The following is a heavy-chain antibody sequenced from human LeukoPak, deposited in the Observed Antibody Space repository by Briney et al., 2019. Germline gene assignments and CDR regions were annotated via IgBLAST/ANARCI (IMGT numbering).Heavy chain of an antibody. J-gene: IGHJ6*02. CDR1: GFTFSSYS. Sequence: GGSLRLSCAASGFTFSSYSMNWVRQAPGKGLEWVSSISSSSSYIYYADSVKGRFTISRDNAKNSLYLQMNSLRADDTAVYYCARAGHGDARPYHYSMDVWGQGTTVTVSS. CDR2: ISSSSSYI. CDR3: ARAGHGDARPYHYSMDV. V-gene: IGHV3-21*01. D-gene: IGHD4-17*01.